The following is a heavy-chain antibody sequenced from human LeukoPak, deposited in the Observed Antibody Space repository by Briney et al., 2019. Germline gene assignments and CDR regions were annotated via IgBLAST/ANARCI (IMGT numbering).Heavy chain of an antibody. CDR3: VWVNFDY. CDR1: GHTFTNYG. D-gene: IGHD3-16*01. V-gene: IGHV1-18*01. CDR2: ISAYNGNT. J-gene: IGHJ4*02. Sequence: ASVKVSGKAPGHTFTNYGIGWVRQAPGQGLEWMGWISAYNGNTNYAQKLQGRVTMTTDTSTSTAYMQLRSLRSDDTAVYYCVWVNFDYWGQGTLVTVSP.